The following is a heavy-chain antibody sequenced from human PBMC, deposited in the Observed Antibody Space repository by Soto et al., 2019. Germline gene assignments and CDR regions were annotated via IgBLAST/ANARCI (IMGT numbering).Heavy chain of an antibody. CDR1: GFTFSSYA. D-gene: IGHD2-15*01. V-gene: IGHV3-23*01. Sequence: GSLRLSCAASGFTFSSYAMSWVRQAPGKGLEWVSAISGSGGSTYYADSVKGRFTISRDNSKNTLYLQMNSLRAEDTAVYYCANSGGITHDAFDIWGQGTMVTVSS. J-gene: IGHJ3*02. CDR3: ANSGGITHDAFDI. CDR2: ISGSGGST.